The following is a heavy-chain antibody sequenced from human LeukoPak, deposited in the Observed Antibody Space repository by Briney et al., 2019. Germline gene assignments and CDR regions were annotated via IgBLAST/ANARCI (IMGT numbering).Heavy chain of an antibody. CDR1: GYSISSGYY. D-gene: IGHD6-6*01. Sequence: SETLSLTCTVSGYSISSGYYWGWIRQPPGKRLEWIGSIYHSGSTYYNPPLKSRVTISVDTSKNQFSLKLSSVTAADTAVYYCARVYSSSLLDAFDIWGQGTMVTVSS. J-gene: IGHJ3*02. CDR3: ARVYSSSLLDAFDI. V-gene: IGHV4-38-2*02. CDR2: IYHSGST.